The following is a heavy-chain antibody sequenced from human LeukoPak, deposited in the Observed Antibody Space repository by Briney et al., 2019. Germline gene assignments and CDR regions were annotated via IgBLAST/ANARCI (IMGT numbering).Heavy chain of an antibody. CDR1: GFTSIAYA. D-gene: IGHD1-14*01. Sequence: GGSLRLSCVGSGFTSIAYALTWARQAPGKGLEWVSGISGGGVTTYYADSVKGRFTISRDSSKNTLFLQMNDLTVEDTARYYCARRPGNWGQGILVTVSS. V-gene: IGHV3-23*01. CDR2: ISGGGVTT. J-gene: IGHJ4*02. CDR3: ARRPGN.